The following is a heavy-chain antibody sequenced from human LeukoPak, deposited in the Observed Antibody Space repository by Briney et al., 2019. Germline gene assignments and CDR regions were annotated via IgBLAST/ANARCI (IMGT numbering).Heavy chain of an antibody. V-gene: IGHV3-66*01. CDR1: GFTDSSNY. D-gene: IGHD6-6*01. CDR2: IYSGGST. J-gene: IGHJ6*02. CDR3: ASIEYSSSSYYYYYGMDV. Sequence: PGGSLRLSCAASGFTDSSNYMSWVRQAPGKGLEWVSVIYSGGSTYYADSVKGRFTISRDNSKNTLYLQMNSLRAEDTAVYYCASIEYSSSSYYYYYGMDVWGQGTTVTVSS.